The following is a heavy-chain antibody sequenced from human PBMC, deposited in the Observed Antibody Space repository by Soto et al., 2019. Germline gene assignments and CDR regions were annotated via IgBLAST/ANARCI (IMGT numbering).Heavy chain of an antibody. CDR2: INHSGST. V-gene: IGHV4-34*01. J-gene: IGHJ4*02. CDR1: GGSFSGYY. Sequence: PSETLSLTCAVYGGSFSGYYWSWIRQPPGKGLEWIGEINHSGSTNYNPSLKSRVTISVDTSKNQFSLKLSSVTAADTAVYYCARGPPRYSSSWYFERDTRSYFDYWGQGTLVTVSS. D-gene: IGHD6-13*01. CDR3: ARGPPRYSSSWYFERDTRSYFDY.